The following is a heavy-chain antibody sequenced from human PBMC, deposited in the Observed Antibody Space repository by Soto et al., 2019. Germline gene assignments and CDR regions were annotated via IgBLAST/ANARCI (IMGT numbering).Heavy chain of an antibody. V-gene: IGHV5-51*01. CDR1: GYSFTSYW. CDR2: IYPGDSDT. CDR3: ARLGGYCISTSCYGYYYYGMDV. Sequence: GESLKISCKGSGYSFTSYWIGWVRQMPRKGLEWMGIIYPGDSDTRYSPSFQGQVTISADKSISTAYLQWSSLKASDTAMYYCARLGGYCISTSCYGYYYYGMDVWGQGTTVTVSS. J-gene: IGHJ6*02. D-gene: IGHD2-2*01.